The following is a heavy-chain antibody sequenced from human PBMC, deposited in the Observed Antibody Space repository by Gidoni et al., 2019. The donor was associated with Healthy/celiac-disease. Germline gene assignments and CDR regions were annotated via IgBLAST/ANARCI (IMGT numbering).Heavy chain of an antibody. D-gene: IGHD3-3*01. V-gene: IGHV3-23*01. CDR1: GFTFSSYS. Sequence: EVQLLESGGGLVQPGGSLRLSCAASGFTFSSYSMSWVRQAPGKGLEWVSDISGSGGSTYYADSVKGRFTISRDNSKNTLYLQMNSLRAEDTAVYYCAKEAITIFGVVISRSFDYWGQGTLVTVSS. CDR3: AKEAITIFGVVISRSFDY. J-gene: IGHJ4*02. CDR2: ISGSGGST.